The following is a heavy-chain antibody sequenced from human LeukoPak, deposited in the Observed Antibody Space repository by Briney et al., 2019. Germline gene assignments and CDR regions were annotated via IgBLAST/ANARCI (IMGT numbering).Heavy chain of an antibody. J-gene: IGHJ4*02. Sequence: GGSLRLSCAASEFTFSSYSMNWVRQAPGKGLEWVSSISSSSSYIYYADSVKGRFTISRDNAKNSLYLQMNSLRAEDTAVYYCARSYDSSGYYNSDYWGQGTLVTVSS. CDR1: EFTFSSYS. D-gene: IGHD3-22*01. CDR2: ISSSSSYI. CDR3: ARSYDSSGYYNSDY. V-gene: IGHV3-21*01.